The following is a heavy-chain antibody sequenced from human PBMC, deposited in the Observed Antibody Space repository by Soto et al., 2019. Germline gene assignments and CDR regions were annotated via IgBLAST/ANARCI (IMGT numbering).Heavy chain of an antibody. CDR2: ISYDGSNK. Sequence: QVQLVESGGGVVQPGRSLRLSCAASGFTFSSYGMHWVRQAPGKGLEWVAVISYDGSNKYYADSVKGRFTISRDNSKTTLYLPMNSLRAEDTAVYYCAGVTHADYWGQGTLVTVSS. CDR1: GFTFSSYG. CDR3: AGVTHADY. V-gene: IGHV3-30*03. J-gene: IGHJ4*02. D-gene: IGHD2-8*01.